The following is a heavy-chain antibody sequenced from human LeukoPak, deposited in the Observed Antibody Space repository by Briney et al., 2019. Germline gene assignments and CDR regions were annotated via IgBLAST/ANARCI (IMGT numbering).Heavy chain of an antibody. CDR1: RFTFSSYA. CDR3: ARSSRGVDPRKFDC. Sequence: GGSLRLSCAASRFTFSSYAMHWVRQAPGKGLEWVAVISYDGSNKYYADSVKGRFTISRDNSKNTLYLQMNSLRAEDTAVYYCARSSRGVDPRKFDCWGQGTLVTVSS. D-gene: IGHD2-15*01. CDR2: ISYDGSNK. J-gene: IGHJ4*02. V-gene: IGHV3-30*04.